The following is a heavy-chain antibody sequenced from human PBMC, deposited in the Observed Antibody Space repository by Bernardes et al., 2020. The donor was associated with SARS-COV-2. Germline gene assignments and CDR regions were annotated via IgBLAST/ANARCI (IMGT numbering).Heavy chain of an antibody. V-gene: IGHV4-59*08. CDR1: GGPVRTYY. Sequence: SETLSLTCTVSGGPVRTYYLSWIRQPPGKGLEWIGYIYYSGSTVYNPSLKSRVTISVDTSKNQFSLRLNSVTAADTAVYYCARLAPYCSSTNCFLDVWGKGTTVTVSS. J-gene: IGHJ6*04. CDR3: ARLAPYCSSTNCFLDV. CDR2: IYYSGST. D-gene: IGHD2-2*01.